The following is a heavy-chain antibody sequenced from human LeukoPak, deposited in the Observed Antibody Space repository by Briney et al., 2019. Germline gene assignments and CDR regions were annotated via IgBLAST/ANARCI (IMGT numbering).Heavy chain of an antibody. CDR1: GFTFSSYG. CDR2: ISYDGSNK. V-gene: IGHV3-30*18. CDR3: AKEYVVPAAMSGYFDY. D-gene: IGHD2-2*01. J-gene: IGHJ4*02. Sequence: GGSLRLSCAASGFTFSSYGMHWVRQAPGKGLEWVAVISYDGSNKYYADSVKGRFTISRDNSKNTLYLQMNSLRAEDTAVYYCAKEYVVPAAMSGYFDYWGQGTLVTVSS.